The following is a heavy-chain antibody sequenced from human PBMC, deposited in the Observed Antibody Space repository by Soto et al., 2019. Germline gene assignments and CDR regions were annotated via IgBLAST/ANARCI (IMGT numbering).Heavy chain of an antibody. CDR1: GYTFTSYG. V-gene: IGHV1-18*01. D-gene: IGHD3-9*01. CDR2: ISAYNGNT. Sequence: ASVKVSCKASGYTFTSYGISWVRRAPGQGLEWMGWISAYNGNTNYAQKLQGRVTMTTDTSTSTAYMELRSLRSDDTAVYYCARGSPYYDILTCLHYWYFDLWGRGTLVTVSS. J-gene: IGHJ2*01. CDR3: ARGSPYYDILTCLHYWYFDL.